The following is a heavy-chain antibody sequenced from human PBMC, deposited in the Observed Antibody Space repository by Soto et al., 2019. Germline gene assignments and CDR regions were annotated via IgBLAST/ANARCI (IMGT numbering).Heavy chain of an antibody. J-gene: IGHJ5*02. CDR1: GFTFISYA. D-gene: IGHD3-10*02. CDR2: ISGSASTT. Sequence: GGSLRLSCGVSGFTFISYAMNWVLQAPGKGLEWVSAISGSASTTYYADSVRGRFAISRDNSKNTLYLQMTSLRVEDTAIYYCAIGTMWLRPEAVDAWGQGPLVTVS. V-gene: IGHV3-23*01. CDR3: AIGTMWLRPEAVDA.